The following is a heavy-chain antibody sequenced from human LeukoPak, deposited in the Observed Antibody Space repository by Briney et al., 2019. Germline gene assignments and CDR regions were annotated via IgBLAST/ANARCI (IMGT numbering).Heavy chain of an antibody. D-gene: IGHD2/OR15-2a*01. V-gene: IGHV3-43*02. J-gene: IGHJ6*02. Sequence: GGPLRPSSAAPGFPLCPYAMPWVRHRPGKGLEGVAHINADGCRTFYADSVEGRFTISRDNSKDSLYLQMNSLTTDDTALYYCGTWAFYHSLDVWGQGTTVTVSS. CDR2: INADGCRT. CDR1: GFPLCPYA. CDR3: GTWAFYHSLDV.